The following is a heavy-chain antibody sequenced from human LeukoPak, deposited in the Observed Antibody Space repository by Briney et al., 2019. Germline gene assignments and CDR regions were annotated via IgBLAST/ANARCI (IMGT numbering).Heavy chain of an antibody. CDR3: ARSPRYNWNDLLNWFDP. J-gene: IGHJ5*02. D-gene: IGHD1-1*01. CDR2: ISAYNGNT. Sequence: GASVKVSCKASGYTFTSYGISWVRQAPGQGLEWMGWISAYNGNTNYAQKLQGRVTMTTDTSTSTAYMELRSLRSDDTAVYYCARSPRYNWNDLLNWFDPWGQGTLVTVSS. V-gene: IGHV1-18*01. CDR1: GYTFTSYG.